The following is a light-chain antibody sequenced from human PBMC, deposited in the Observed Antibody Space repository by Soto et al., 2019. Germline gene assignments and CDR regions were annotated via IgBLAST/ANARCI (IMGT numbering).Light chain of an antibody. Sequence: EIVLTQSPGTLSLSPGESATLSCRASQSVRNNYLALYQQKSGRAPRLLISAASSRATGIPDRFSGSGSGTDFTLTISRLEPEDFAVYFCHQYGAAPWTFGQGTKVEIK. J-gene: IGKJ1*01. CDR1: QSVRNNY. CDR3: HQYGAAPWT. CDR2: AAS. V-gene: IGKV3-20*01.